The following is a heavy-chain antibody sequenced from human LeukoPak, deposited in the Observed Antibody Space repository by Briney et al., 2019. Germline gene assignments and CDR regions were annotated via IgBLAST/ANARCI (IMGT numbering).Heavy chain of an antibody. V-gene: IGHV4-39*01. J-gene: IGHJ4*02. CDR3: ARRSSSAYFYGFDY. CDR1: GVPFSNYY. D-gene: IGHD3-22*01. CDR2: IYYSGST. Sequence: SETLSLTCAVSGVPFSNYYWSWVRQPPGEGLEWIGTIYYSGSTYYNPSLKSRVAVSMDTSKNQFSLKLSSVTAADTAIYYCARRSSSAYFYGFDYWGQGTLVTVSS.